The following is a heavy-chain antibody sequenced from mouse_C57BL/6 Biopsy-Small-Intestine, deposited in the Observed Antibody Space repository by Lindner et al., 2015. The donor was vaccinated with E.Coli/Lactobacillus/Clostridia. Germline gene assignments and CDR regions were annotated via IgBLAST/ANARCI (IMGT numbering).Heavy chain of an antibody. J-gene: IGHJ3*01. CDR3: AYYDYDEGFAY. V-gene: IGHV1-77*01. D-gene: IGHD2-4*01. CDR1: GFTFTDYF. CDR2: IYPRSGNT. Sequence: VQLQESGAELVKPGASVKISCKASGFTFTDYFINWVKQRPGKGLEWIGEIYPRSGNTYYNEKFKGKATLTVDTSSSTAYMHLSSLTSEDSAVYYCAYYDYDEGFAYWGQGTLVTVSA.